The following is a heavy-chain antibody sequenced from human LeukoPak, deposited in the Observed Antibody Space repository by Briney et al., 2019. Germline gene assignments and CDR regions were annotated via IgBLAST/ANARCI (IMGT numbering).Heavy chain of an antibody. CDR1: GFTFDDYA. J-gene: IGHJ4*02. Sequence: PGGSLRLSCAASGFTFDDYAMHWVRQAPGKGLEWVSLISGDGGSTYYADSVKGRFTISRDNAKNSLYLQMNSLRAEDTALYYCARESPIYYDSSGYYPFDYWGQGTLVTVSS. CDR2: ISGDGGST. CDR3: ARESPIYYDSSGYYPFDY. V-gene: IGHV3-43*02. D-gene: IGHD3-22*01.